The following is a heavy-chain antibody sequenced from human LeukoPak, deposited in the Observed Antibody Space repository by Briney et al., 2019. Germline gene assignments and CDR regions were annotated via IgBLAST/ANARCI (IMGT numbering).Heavy chain of an antibody. CDR1: GLTFSNFA. J-gene: IGHJ4*02. CDR2: ISGGAENT. CDR3: ATYDVMNGCLDY. D-gene: IGHD3/OR15-3a*01. V-gene: IGHV3-23*01. Sequence: GGSLRLSCAVSGLTFSNFAMAWVRQAPGKGLDWVAGISGGAENTYYGDSAKGRFTISRDNSKNTVDPEMNSLRAEDTAVYFCATYDVMNGCLDYWGQGAQVTVSS.